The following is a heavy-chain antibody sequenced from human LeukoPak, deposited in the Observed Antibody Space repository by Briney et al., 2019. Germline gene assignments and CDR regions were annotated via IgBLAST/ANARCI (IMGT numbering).Heavy chain of an antibody. CDR1: GFTFSRYW. J-gene: IGHJ4*02. D-gene: IGHD4/OR15-4a*01. CDR2: IKVDGSEK. Sequence: GGSLRLSCAVSGFTFSRYWMTWVRQAPGKGLEWVANIKVDGSEKYYVDAVKGRFTISRDNAKDSLYLQMHSLRVEDTAVYFCARDPGAFPYFFDNWGQGTLVTVSS. V-gene: IGHV3-7*03. CDR3: ARDPGAFPYFFDN.